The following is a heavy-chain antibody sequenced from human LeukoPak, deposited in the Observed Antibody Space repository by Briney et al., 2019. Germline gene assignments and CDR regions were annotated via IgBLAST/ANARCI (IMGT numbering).Heavy chain of an antibody. Sequence: ASVKVSCKASGHSFIIYYMHWVRQAPGHRLEGMGWIYPSSGGTKYAQKFQGRVTMTRDTSISTAYMELSRLTSDDTAVYYCARQSDLGQFDLWGRGTLVTVSS. CDR3: ARQSDLGQFDL. D-gene: IGHD7-27*01. J-gene: IGHJ2*01. V-gene: IGHV1-2*02. CDR2: IYPSSGGT. CDR1: GHSFIIYY.